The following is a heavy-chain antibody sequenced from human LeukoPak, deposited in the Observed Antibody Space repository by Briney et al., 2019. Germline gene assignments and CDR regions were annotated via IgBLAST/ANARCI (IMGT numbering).Heavy chain of an antibody. CDR3: ARFLVGATKFDAFDI. J-gene: IGHJ3*02. CDR2: IYTSGST. D-gene: IGHD1-26*01. CDR1: GGSISSYY. Sequence: SETLSLTCTVSGGSISSYYWSWIRQPAGKGLEWIGRIYTSGSTNYNPSLKSRVTISVDTSKNQFSLKLSSVTAADTAVYYCARFLVGATKFDAFDIWGQGTMVTVSS. V-gene: IGHV4-4*07.